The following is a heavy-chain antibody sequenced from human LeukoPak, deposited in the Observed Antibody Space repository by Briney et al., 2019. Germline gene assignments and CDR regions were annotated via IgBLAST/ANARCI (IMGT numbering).Heavy chain of an antibody. Sequence: SETLSLTCTVSGYSISSGYYWGWIRQPPGKGLEWIGSIYHSRSTYYNPSLKSRVTISVDTSKNQFSLKLSSVTAADTAVYYCARDGTIFGVVSFDYWGQGTLVTVSS. D-gene: IGHD3-3*01. CDR3: ARDGTIFGVVSFDY. CDR1: GYSISSGYY. V-gene: IGHV4-38-2*02. J-gene: IGHJ4*02. CDR2: IYHSRST.